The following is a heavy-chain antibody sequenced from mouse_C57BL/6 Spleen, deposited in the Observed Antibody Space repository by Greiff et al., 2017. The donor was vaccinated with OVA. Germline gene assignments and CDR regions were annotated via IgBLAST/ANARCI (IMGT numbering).Heavy chain of an antibody. CDR1: GFSLTSYG. CDR2: IWSGGST. J-gene: IGHJ3*01. CDR3: ARSDYGGFAY. V-gene: IGHV2-2*01. Sequence: QVQLQQSGPGLVQPSQSLSITCTVSGFSLTSYGVHWVRQSPGKGLEWLGVIWSGGSTDYNAAFISRLSISKDNSKSQVFFQMNSLQADDTAIYYCARSDYGGFAYWGQGTLVTVSA. D-gene: IGHD2-4*01.